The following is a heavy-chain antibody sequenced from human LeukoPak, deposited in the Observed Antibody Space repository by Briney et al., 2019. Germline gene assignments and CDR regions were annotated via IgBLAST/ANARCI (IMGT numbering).Heavy chain of an antibody. CDR2: TYYRSKWYN. D-gene: IGHD5-12*01. V-gene: IGHV6-1*01. J-gene: IGHJ4*02. Sequence: SQTLSLTCAISGDSVSSNSAAWNWIRQSPSRGLEWLGRTYYRSKWYNDYAVSVKSRITINPDTSKSQFSLQLNSVTPEDTAVYYCARGGPNRGYDWDYFDCWGQGTLVTVSS. CDR1: GDSVSSNSAA. CDR3: ARGGPNRGYDWDYFDC.